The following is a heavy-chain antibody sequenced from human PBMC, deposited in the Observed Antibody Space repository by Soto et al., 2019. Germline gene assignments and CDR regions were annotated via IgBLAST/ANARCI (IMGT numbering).Heavy chain of an antibody. J-gene: IGHJ4*02. CDR2: IIPIFGTA. D-gene: IGHD5-12*01. Sequence: QVQLVQSGAEVKKPGSSVKVSCKASGGTFSSYAISWVRQAPGQGLEWMGGIIPIFGTANYAQKFQGRVTITADESTSTAYMELSSLRSEDTAGYYCARGRVNGGYSGYEFFYWGQGTLVTVSS. CDR1: GGTFSSYA. CDR3: ARGRVNGGYSGYEFFY. V-gene: IGHV1-69*01.